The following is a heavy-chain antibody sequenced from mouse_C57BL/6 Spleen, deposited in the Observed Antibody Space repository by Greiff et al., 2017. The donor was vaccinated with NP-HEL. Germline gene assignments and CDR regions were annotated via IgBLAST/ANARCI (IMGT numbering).Heavy chain of an antibody. CDR2: IDPSDSET. D-gene: IGHD2-1*01. CDR3: ASGDGNYLDY. CDR1: GYTFTSYW. J-gene: IGHJ2*01. V-gene: IGHV1-52*01. Sequence: QVQLQQPGAELVRPGSSVKLSCKASGYTFTSYWMHWVKQRPIQGLEWIGNIDPSDSETHYNQKFKDKATLTVDKSSSTAYMQLSSLTSEDSAVYYCASGDGNYLDYWGQGTTLTVSS.